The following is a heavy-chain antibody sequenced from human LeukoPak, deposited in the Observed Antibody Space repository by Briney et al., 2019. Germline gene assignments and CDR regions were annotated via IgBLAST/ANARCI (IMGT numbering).Heavy chain of an antibody. Sequence: GGSLRLSCAASGFTFSSYAMHWVRQAPGKGLEWVAVISYDGSNKYYADSVKGRFTISRDNSKNTLYLQMNSLRAEDTAVYYCAKDPTRGYSYGTSFDYWGQGTLVTVSS. CDR2: ISYDGSNK. CDR3: AKDPTRGYSYGTSFDY. D-gene: IGHD5-18*01. V-gene: IGHV3-30-3*01. CDR1: GFTFSSYA. J-gene: IGHJ4*02.